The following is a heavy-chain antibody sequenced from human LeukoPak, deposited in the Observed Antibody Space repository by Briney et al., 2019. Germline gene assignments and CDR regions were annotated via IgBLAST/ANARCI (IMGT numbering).Heavy chain of an antibody. CDR2: IYWDDVK. Sequence: SGPTLVKPTQTLTLTCTFSGFSLSTSGVGVGWIRQPPGKALERLALIYWDDVKRYSPSLKSRLTITKGTSKNQVVFTMTNMDPVDTATYYCAHTLEYCSGGSCFTFDYWGQGALVTVSS. J-gene: IGHJ4*02. CDR3: AHTLEYCSGGSCFTFDY. D-gene: IGHD2-15*01. CDR1: GFSLSTSGVG. V-gene: IGHV2-5*02.